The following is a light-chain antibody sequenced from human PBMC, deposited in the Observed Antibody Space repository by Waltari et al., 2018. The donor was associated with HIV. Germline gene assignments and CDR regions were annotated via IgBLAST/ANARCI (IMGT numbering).Light chain of an antibody. J-gene: IGLJ3*02. CDR1: TTIVASPA. Sequence: QAGLAQPPSVSKALGQTPPLSCTGTTTIVASPASAWLQQHQGHPPNHLSYRNNDRPSGISERLSASRSGNTASLTITGLQPEDEADYYCSSWDSSLTAWVFGGGTKLTVL. CDR2: RNN. CDR3: SSWDSSLTAWV. V-gene: IGLV10-54*01.